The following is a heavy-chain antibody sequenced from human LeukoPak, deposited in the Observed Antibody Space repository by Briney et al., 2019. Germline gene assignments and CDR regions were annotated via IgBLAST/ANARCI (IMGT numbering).Heavy chain of an antibody. Sequence: PGGSLRLSCAASGFTVGRKYMSWVRQAPGKGLEWVSVLYTSGTTYYANSVKGRFTISRDDSKNTLYLQMNSLRDEDTALYYCARDLNGVRTFDIWGQGTMVTVSS. D-gene: IGHD2-8*01. J-gene: IGHJ3*02. CDR2: LYTSGTT. CDR1: GFTVGRKY. V-gene: IGHV3-53*01. CDR3: ARDLNGVRTFDI.